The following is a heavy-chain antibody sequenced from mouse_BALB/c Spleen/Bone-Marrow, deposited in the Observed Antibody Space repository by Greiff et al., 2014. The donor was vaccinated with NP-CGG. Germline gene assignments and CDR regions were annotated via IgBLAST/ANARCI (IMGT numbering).Heavy chain of an antibody. D-gene: IGHD1-1*01. CDR2: IDPSDSYT. CDR1: GYTFTSYW. Sequence: QVQLQQSGAELVKPGASVKLSCKASGYTFTSYWMHWVKQRPGQGLEWIGEIDPSDSYTNYNRKFKGKATLTVDKSSSAAYTQLSSLTSEDSAVYYCAITTVVATGDYWGQGTTLTVSS. V-gene: IGHV1-69*02. CDR3: AITTVVATGDY. J-gene: IGHJ2*01.